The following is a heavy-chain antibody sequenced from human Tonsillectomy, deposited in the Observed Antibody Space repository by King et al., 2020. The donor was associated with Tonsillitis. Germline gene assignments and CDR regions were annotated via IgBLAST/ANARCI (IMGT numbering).Heavy chain of an antibody. CDR1: GFTFSSYW. D-gene: IGHD3-10*01. CDR2: INSDGSSK. J-gene: IGHJ4*02. V-gene: IGHV3-74*02. Sequence: EVQLVESGGGLVQPGGSLRLSCAASGFTFSSYWMHWVRQAPGKGLVWVSRINSDGSSKSYADSVKGRFTISRDNANNTLYLQMNSLRAEDTAVYYCARLTCKGSSHTNGGQATLVTVSS. CDR3: ARLTCKGSSHTN.